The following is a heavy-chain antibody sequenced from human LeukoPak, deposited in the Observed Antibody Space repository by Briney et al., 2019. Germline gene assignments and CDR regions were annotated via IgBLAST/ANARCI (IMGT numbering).Heavy chain of an antibody. CDR3: ARLIAGTSTDY. Sequence: GGSLRLSCAASGFTVSSNYMSWVRQAPGKGLEWVSVIYSGGSTYYADSVKGRFTISRDNAKNSLYLQMNSLRAEDTAVYYCARLIAGTSTDYWGQGTLVTVSS. D-gene: IGHD1-20*01. CDR1: GFTVSSNY. CDR2: IYSGGST. J-gene: IGHJ4*02. V-gene: IGHV3-66*04.